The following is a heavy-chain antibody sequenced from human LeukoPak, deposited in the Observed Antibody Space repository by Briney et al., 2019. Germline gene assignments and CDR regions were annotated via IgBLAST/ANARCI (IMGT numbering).Heavy chain of an antibody. CDR3: ATALLRFLDSVPWYMDV. Sequence: GASVKVSCKVSGYTLTELSMHWVRQAPGKGLEWIGGFDPEDGETIYAQKFQGRVTMTEDTSTDTAYMELSSLRSEDTAVYYCATALLRFLDSVPWYMDVWGKGTTVTVSS. J-gene: IGHJ6*03. CDR1: GYTLTELS. CDR2: FDPEDGET. D-gene: IGHD3-3*01. V-gene: IGHV1-24*01.